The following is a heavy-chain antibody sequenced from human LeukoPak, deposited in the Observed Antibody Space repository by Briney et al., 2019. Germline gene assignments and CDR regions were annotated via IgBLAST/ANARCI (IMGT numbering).Heavy chain of an antibody. CDR1: GGSLSDYS. D-gene: IGHD1-26*01. V-gene: IGHV4-34*01. CDR3: ARQGGSYYAIDD. J-gene: IGHJ4*02. CDR2: ITQSVNT. Sequence: SETLSLTCGVYGGSLSDYSWSWIRQPPGKGLEFIGEITQSVNTNYNPSLKSRVTISVHMSKNQVSLRLSSVTAADTAVYYCARQGGSYYAIDDWGQGTLVTVSS.